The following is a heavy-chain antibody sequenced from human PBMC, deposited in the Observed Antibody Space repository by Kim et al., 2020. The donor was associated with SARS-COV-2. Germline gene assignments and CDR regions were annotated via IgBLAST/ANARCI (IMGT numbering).Heavy chain of an antibody. CDR1: GGSFSGYY. CDR3: ARGARSSGYYY. CDR2: INHSGST. V-gene: IGHV4-34*01. J-gene: IGHJ4*02. Sequence: SETLSLTCAVYGGSFSGYYWSWIRQPPGKGLEWIGEINHSGSTNYNPSLKSRVTISVDTSKNQFSLKLSSVTAADTAVYYCARGARSSGYYYWGQGTLVTVSS. D-gene: IGHD3-22*01.